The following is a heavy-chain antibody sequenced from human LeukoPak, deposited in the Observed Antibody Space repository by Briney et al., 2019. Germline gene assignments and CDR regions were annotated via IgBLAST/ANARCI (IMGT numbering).Heavy chain of an antibody. D-gene: IGHD3-10*01. CDR2: INHSGST. V-gene: IGHV4-34*01. Sequence: SETLSLTCAVYGGSFSGYYWSWIRKPPGKGLEWIGEINHSGSTNYNPSLKSRVTISVDTSKNQLSLKLSSVTAADTAVYYCARVVAAPYYYYYYMDVWGKGTTVTVSS. J-gene: IGHJ6*03. CDR1: GGSFSGYY. CDR3: ARVVAAPYYYYYYMDV.